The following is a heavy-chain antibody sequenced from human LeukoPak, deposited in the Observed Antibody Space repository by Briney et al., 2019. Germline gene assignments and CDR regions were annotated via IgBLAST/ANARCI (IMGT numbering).Heavy chain of an antibody. J-gene: IGHJ4*02. CDR1: GYSISSGYY. CDR3: ARDLESYYYGSGSSFDY. V-gene: IGHV4-38-2*02. CDR2: IYHSGST. D-gene: IGHD3-10*01. Sequence: SETLSLTCTVSGYSISSGYYWGWIRPPPGKGLEWIGSIYHSGSTYYNPSLKSRVTISVDTSKNQFSLKLSSVTAADTAVYYCARDLESYYYGSGSSFDYWGQGNLVTVSS.